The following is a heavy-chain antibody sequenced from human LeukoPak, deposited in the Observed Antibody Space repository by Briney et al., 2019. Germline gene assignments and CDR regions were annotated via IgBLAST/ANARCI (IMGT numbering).Heavy chain of an antibody. CDR3: TRNWGSDNWFDP. J-gene: IGHJ5*02. CDR1: GFTFSDNW. D-gene: IGHD7-27*01. CDR2: IYSGGST. V-gene: IGHV3-53*01. Sequence: GGSLRLSCAVSGFTFSDNWMTWVRQAPGKGLEWVSVIYSGGSTYYADSVKGRFTISRDNSKNTLYLQMNSLRAEDTAVYYCTRNWGSDNWFDPWGQGTLVTVSS.